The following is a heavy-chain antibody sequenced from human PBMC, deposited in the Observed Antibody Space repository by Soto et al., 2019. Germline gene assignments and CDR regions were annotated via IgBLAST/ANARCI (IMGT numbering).Heavy chain of an antibody. V-gene: IGHV3-30*18. CDR3: AKQLENRQGLSYDFWTLGGMDV. Sequence: GGSLRLSCAASGFTFSSYGMHWVRQAPGKGLEWVAVISYDGSNKYYADSVKGRFTISRDNSKNTLYLQMNSLRAEDTAVYYCAKQLENRQGLSYDFWTLGGMDVWGQGTTVTVSS. D-gene: IGHD3-3*01. J-gene: IGHJ6*02. CDR1: GFTFSSYG. CDR2: ISYDGSNK.